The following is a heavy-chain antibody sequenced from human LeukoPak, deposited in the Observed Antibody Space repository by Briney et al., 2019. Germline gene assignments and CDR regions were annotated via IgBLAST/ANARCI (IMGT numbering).Heavy chain of an antibody. CDR2: IIPIFGTA. J-gene: IGHJ4*02. D-gene: IGHD6-13*01. Sequence: SVKVSCKASGGTFSSYAISWVRQAPGQGLEWMGGIIPIFGTANYAQKFQGRVTITADGSTSTAYMELSSLRSEDTAVYYCARGYSSSWSLLGDLRFDYWGQGTLVTVSS. CDR3: ARGYSSSWSLLGDLRFDY. CDR1: GGTFSSYA. V-gene: IGHV1-69*13.